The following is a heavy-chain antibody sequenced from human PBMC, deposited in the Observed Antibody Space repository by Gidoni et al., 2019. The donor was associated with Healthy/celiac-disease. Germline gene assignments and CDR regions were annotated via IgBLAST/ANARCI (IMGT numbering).Heavy chain of an antibody. CDR2: TYYRSKWYN. D-gene: IGHD6-19*01. J-gene: IGHJ4*02. V-gene: IGHV6-1*01. CDR1: GDSVSSNTAA. CDR3: AREGPGSSGWYRGGSYFDY. Sequence: QVQLQQSGPGLVKPSQTLSLTCPISGDSVSSNTAAWHWIRQSPSRGLEWLGRTYYRSKWYNDYAVSVKSRITINPDTSKNQFSLQLNSVTPEDTAVYYCAREGPGSSGWYRGGSYFDYWGQGTLVTVSS.